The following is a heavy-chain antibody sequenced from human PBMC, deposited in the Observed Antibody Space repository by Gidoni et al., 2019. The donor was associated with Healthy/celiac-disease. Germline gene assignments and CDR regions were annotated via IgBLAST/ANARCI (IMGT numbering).Heavy chain of an antibody. CDR1: GFTSRQYA. D-gene: IGHD3-3*01. V-gene: IGHV3-49*04. CDR2: IRSNAYGGTK. J-gene: IGHJ4*02. CDR3: SRDLGTWDTIFGVFILSGY. Sequence: VQLVESGVGSVQPGRSLRLSCTAAGFTSRQYAMSWVRQAQWMGLGWVGFIRSNAYGGTKEYASSLKGIYSISRDYSKSIAYLQINRLKSEDTAVSYFSRDLGTWDTIFGVFILSGYWGQGTLVTVSS.